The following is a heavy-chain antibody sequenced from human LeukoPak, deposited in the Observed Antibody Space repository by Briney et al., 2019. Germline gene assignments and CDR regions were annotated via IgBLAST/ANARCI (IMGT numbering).Heavy chain of an antibody. J-gene: IGHJ6*03. CDR3: ARGEVVDYYYMDV. V-gene: IGHV3-30-3*01. CDR1: GFTFSSYA. CDR2: ISYDGSNK. Sequence: GGSLRLSCAASGFTFSSYAMHWVRQAPGKGLEWVAVISYDGSNKYYADSVKGRFTISRDNSKNTLYLQMNSLRAEDTAVYYCARGEVVDYYYMDVWGKGTTVTVSS. D-gene: IGHD2-15*01.